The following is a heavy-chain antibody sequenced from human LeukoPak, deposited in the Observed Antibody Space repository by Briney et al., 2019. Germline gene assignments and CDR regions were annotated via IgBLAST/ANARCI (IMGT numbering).Heavy chain of an antibody. Sequence: SETLSLTCSVSGSSMNLYSWNWIRQSPGKGLEWIAYMYYSGTTNYNPSLENRAAISLDLSRHQFSLRLNSVTAADTAVYYCARSGYSYDSAVYWNFDLWGRGTLVTVSS. CDR3: ARSGYSYDSAVYWNFDL. CDR2: MYYSGTT. V-gene: IGHV4-59*12. D-gene: IGHD5-18*01. CDR1: GSSMNLYS. J-gene: IGHJ2*01.